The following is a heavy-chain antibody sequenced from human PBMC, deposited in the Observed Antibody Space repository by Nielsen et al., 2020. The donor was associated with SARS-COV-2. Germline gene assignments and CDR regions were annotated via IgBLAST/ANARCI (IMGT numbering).Heavy chain of an antibody. Sequence: GESLKISCAASGFTFSSYAMHWVRQAPGKGLEWVAVISYDGSNKYYADSVKGRFTISRDNSKNTLYLQMNSLRAEDTAVYYCARGLGGSYSGAFDIWGQGTMVTVSS. CDR2: ISYDGSNK. D-gene: IGHD1-26*01. J-gene: IGHJ3*02. CDR3: ARGLGGSYSGAFDI. CDR1: GFTFSSYA. V-gene: IGHV3-30-3*01.